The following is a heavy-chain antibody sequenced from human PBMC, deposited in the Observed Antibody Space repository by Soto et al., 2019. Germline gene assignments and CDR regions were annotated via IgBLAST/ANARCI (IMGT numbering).Heavy chain of an antibody. CDR1: GVSISSGNW. CDR2: IFHDGTA. CDR3: ARLVYDTRLNYMYFDF. V-gene: IGHV4-4*02. J-gene: IGHJ4*02. Sequence: SETLSLTCAVSGVSISSGNWWTWVRQSPQRGLEYIGEIFHDGTANYYPSFERRVAISVDTSKNQFSLKLTSVTAADTAIYFCARLVYDTRLNYMYFDFWGQETLVTVSS. D-gene: IGHD3-10*01.